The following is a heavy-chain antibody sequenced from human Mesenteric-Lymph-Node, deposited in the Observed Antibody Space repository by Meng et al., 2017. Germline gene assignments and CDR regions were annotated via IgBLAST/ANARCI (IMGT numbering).Heavy chain of an antibody. J-gene: IGHJ4*02. CDR3: ARGGYYSFDY. CDR2: IYHGVNI. V-gene: IGHV4-30-2*01. D-gene: IGHD5-18*01. Sequence: QESGSGLVRPSRTPSLTCAVSGDSITSGDYSWTWIRQPPGKGLEWIGDIYHGVNIYYTPSLRSRVTISVDKSRNQFSLKLTSVSAADTAVYYCARGGYYSFDYWGQGTLVTVSS. CDR1: GDSITSGDYS.